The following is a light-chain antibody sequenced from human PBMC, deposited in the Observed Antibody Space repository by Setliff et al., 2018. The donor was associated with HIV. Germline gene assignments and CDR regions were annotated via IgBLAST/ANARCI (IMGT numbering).Light chain of an antibody. V-gene: IGLV3-21*03. CDR3: QVWESSNNHWV. CDR2: DGS. Sequence: SYELTQPPSVSVAPGRTATITCGGDDIGRKSLHWYQQRPGQAPMLVVHDGSDRPSGIPERFSGSNSGNTATLTITRVEAGDEADYYCQVWESSNNHWVFGGGTQLTVL. CDR1: DIGRKS. J-gene: IGLJ3*02.